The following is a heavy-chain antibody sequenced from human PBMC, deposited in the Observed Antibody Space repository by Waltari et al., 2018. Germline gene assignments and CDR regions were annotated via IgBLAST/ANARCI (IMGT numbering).Heavy chain of an antibody. Sequence: QVQLVQSGAEVQKPGASVKVSCTASGYTFTGYYMPWVRRAPGQGLEWMVWINPNSGGTNYAQKFQGRVTMTRDTSISTAYMELSRLRSDDTAVYYCARVPLGYYYYGMDVWGQGTTVTVSS. CDR3: ARVPLGYYYYGMDV. V-gene: IGHV1-2*02. CDR2: INPNSGGT. J-gene: IGHJ6*02. D-gene: IGHD7-27*01. CDR1: GYTFTGYY.